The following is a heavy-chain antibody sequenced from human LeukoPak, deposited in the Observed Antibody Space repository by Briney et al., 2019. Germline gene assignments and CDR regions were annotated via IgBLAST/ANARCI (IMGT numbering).Heavy chain of an antibody. V-gene: IGHV3-48*03. CDR1: GFTFSSYE. Sequence: GGSLRLSCAASGFTFSSYEMNWVRQAPGKGLEWVSYISSSGSSIYYADSVKGRFTISRDNAKNSLYLQMNSLRAEDTAVYYCASLIVASGRIPDDWGQGTLVTVSS. D-gene: IGHD5-12*01. J-gene: IGHJ4*02. CDR2: ISSSGSSI. CDR3: ASLIVASGRIPDD.